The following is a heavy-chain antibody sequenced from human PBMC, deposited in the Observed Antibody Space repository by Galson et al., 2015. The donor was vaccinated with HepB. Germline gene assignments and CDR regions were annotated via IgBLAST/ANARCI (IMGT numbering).Heavy chain of an antibody. CDR3: ARGYPRIVVVPAARRYWFDP. J-gene: IGHJ5*02. D-gene: IGHD2-2*01. CDR2: MNPNSGNT. CDR1: GYTFTSYN. V-gene: IGHV1-8*01. Sequence: SVKVSCKASGYTFTSYNINWVRQATGQGLEWMGWMNPNSGNTGYAQKFQGRVTMTRNTSISTAYMELSSLRSEDTAVYYCARGYPRIVVVPAARRYWFDPWGQGTLVTVSS.